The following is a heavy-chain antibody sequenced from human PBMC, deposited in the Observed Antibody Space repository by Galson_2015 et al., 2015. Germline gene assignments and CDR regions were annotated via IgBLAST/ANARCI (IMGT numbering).Heavy chain of an antibody. CDR3: ATVGAYYYGSSDAFDI. J-gene: IGHJ3*02. CDR2: FDPEDGET. D-gene: IGHD3-10*01. Sequence: SVKVSCKVSGYTLTELSMHWVRQAPGKGLEWVGGFDPEDGETIYAQKFQGRVTMTEDTSTDTAYMELSSLRSEDTAVYYCATVGAYYYGSSDAFDIWGQGTTVTVSS. V-gene: IGHV1-24*01. CDR1: GYTLTELS.